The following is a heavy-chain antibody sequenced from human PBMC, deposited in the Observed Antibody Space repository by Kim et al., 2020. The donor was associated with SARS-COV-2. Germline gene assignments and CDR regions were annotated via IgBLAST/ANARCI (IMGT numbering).Heavy chain of an antibody. D-gene: IGHD2-2*01. J-gene: IGHJ6*02. Sequence: SVKGRFTISRDNAKNTLYLQMNSLRAEDTAVFYCARAPYCTSTSCYPMDVWGQGTTVTVSS. V-gene: IGHV3-74*01. CDR3: ARAPYCTSTSCYPMDV.